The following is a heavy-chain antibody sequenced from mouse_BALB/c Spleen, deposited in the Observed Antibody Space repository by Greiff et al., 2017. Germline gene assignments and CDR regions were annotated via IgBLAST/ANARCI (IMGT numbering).Heavy chain of an antibody. Sequence: EVQLQESGGDLVKPGGSLKLSCAASGFTFSSYGMSWVRQTPDKRLEWVATISSGGSYTYYPDSVKGRFTISRDNAKNTLYLQMSSLKSEDTAMYYCARHTTRTPYYFDYWGQGTTLTVSS. CDR2: ISSGGSYT. CDR1: GFTFSSYG. CDR3: ARHTTRTPYYFDY. V-gene: IGHV5-6*01. D-gene: IGHD3-3*01. J-gene: IGHJ2*01.